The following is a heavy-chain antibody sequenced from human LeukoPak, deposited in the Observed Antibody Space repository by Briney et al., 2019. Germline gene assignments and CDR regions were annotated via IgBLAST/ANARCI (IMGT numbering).Heavy chain of an antibody. V-gene: IGHV3-53*01. CDR1: GLTVSSNY. D-gene: IGHD5-18*01. CDR3: ARDGSYGQRYFDY. CDR2: IYSGGST. Sequence: GGSLRLSCAASGLTVSSNYMGWVRQAPGKGLEWVSLIYSGGSTYYTDSVKGRFTISRDTSKNALYLQMNSLRAEDTAVYFCARDGSYGQRYFDYWGQGTMVSVCS. J-gene: IGHJ4*02.